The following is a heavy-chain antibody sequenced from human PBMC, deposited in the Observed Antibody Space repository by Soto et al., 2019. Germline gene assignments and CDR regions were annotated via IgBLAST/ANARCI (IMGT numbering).Heavy chain of an antibody. CDR1: GYTFTGYA. Sequence: ASVKVSCKASGYTFTGYAMHWVRQAPGQRLEWMGWINAGNGNAKYSQKFQGRVTITRDTSASTAYMELSSLRSEDAAVYYCARAVAVAADFDYWGQGTLVTVSS. D-gene: IGHD6-19*01. CDR3: ARAVAVAADFDY. V-gene: IGHV1-3*01. CDR2: INAGNGNA. J-gene: IGHJ4*02.